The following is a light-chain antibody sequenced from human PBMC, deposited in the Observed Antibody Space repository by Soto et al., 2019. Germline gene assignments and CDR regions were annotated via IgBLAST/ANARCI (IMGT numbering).Light chain of an antibody. CDR3: QSYDTSLYGYV. CDR1: SSNIGAGYD. CDR2: GNS. V-gene: IGLV1-40*01. J-gene: IGLJ1*01. Sequence: QSVLTQPPSVSGAPGQRVTISCTGSSSNIGAGYDVHWYQQLPGTAPKLLIYGNSNRPSGVPDRFSGSKSGTSASLAITGLQAEDAADYYCQSYDTSLYGYVFGTGTKLTVL.